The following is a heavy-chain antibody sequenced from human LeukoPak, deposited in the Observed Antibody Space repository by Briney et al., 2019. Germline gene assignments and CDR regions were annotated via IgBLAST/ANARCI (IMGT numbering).Heavy chain of an antibody. J-gene: IGHJ4*02. Sequence: PSETLSLTCAVSGYSINSGYYWGWIRQSPGKGLEWIGSIFNSGSTYFNPSLNSRVTISLDTSKSHFSLELKSVTAADTALYFGARQLVMGVKTFDSWGQGTLVAVSS. D-gene: IGHD3-10*01. V-gene: IGHV4-38-2*01. CDR2: IFNSGST. CDR1: GYSINSGYY. CDR3: ARQLVMGVKTFDS.